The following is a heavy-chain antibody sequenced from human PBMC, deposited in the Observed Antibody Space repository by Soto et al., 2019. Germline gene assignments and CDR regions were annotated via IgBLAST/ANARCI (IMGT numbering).Heavy chain of an antibody. J-gene: IGHJ4*02. Sequence: ASVKVSCKGFGFSFMKYGINWVRQAPGQGLEWVGWISPYSGYTHSAQKFHGRLTLTTDTAASTAYMELRILRSADTALYYCAREASVLIPAAQPSRFDSWGQGTLVTVSS. V-gene: IGHV1-18*01. D-gene: IGHD2-2*01. CDR1: GFSFMKYG. CDR2: ISPYSGYT. CDR3: AREASVLIPAAQPSRFDS.